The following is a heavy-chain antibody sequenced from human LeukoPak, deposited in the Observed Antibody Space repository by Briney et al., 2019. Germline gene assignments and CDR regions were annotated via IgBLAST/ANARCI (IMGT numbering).Heavy chain of an antibody. CDR3: VKESPYGSPRFYYFDD. CDR1: GFTFSNYA. Sequence: GGSLRLSCAASGFTFSNYAMSWVRQAPGKGPEWVSAISDSDGRTFYADSVKGRSTISRDNFRNTLYLQMNSLRPEDTAVYYCVKESPYGSPRFYYFDDWGQGTLVTVSS. V-gene: IGHV3-23*01. J-gene: IGHJ4*02. CDR2: ISDSDGRT. D-gene: IGHD1-26*01.